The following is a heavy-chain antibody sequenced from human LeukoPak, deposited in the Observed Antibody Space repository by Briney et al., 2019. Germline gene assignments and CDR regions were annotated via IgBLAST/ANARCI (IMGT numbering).Heavy chain of an antibody. D-gene: IGHD3-3*01. CDR2: IIAYNGNT. V-gene: IGHV1-18*01. J-gene: IGHJ5*02. Sequence: ASVKVSCKASGYTFTSYGISWVRQAPGQGLEWMGWIIAYNGNTNYAQKLQGRVTMTTDTSTSTAYMELRSLRSDDTAVYYCARDRSEGLSPYYDFWSGKNGWFDPWGQGTLVTVSS. CDR3: ARDRSEGLSPYYDFWSGKNGWFDP. CDR1: GYTFTSYG.